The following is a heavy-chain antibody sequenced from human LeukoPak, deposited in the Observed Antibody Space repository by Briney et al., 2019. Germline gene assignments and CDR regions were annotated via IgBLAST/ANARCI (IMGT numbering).Heavy chain of an antibody. CDR1: GFTFSYYW. D-gene: IGHD3-10*01. CDR3: ARSGITMVGGASIGLLTFDI. CDR2: INDDGRTT. J-gene: IGHJ3*02. Sequence: GGSLRLSCAASGFTFSYYWMHWVRQAPGEGLVWVSRINDDGRTTTYADSVKGRITISRDNAKNTLYLQMSSLSVEDTAVYYCARSGITMVGGASIGLLTFDIWGPGTMVTVSP. V-gene: IGHV3-74*03.